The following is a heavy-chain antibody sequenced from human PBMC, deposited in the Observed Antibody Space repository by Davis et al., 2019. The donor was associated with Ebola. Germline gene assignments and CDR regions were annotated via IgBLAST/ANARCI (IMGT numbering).Heavy chain of an antibody. CDR3: ASQGHRVQYLIHDY. Sequence: GESLKISCQASGYNFNDYWIGWVRQVPGKGLEWMGNVHPGTSDLRVSPSFQGQVTISVDKSITTAYLQWSSLMASDTAIYYCASQGHRVQYLIHDYWGRGTLVTVSS. CDR2: VHPGTSDL. D-gene: IGHD2-2*01. CDR1: GYNFNDYW. J-gene: IGHJ4*02. V-gene: IGHV5-51*01.